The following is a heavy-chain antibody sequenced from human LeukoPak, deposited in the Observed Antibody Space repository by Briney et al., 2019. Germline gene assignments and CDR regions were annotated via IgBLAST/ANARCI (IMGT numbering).Heavy chain of an antibody. J-gene: IGHJ4*02. CDR1: GFTFTTFW. CDR2: IQQDGSER. CDR3: AKPNYYGSGSFVFVSARASHFDY. Sequence: GGSLRLSCAASGFTFTTFWMSWVRQAPGKGLEWLASIQQDGSERYYVDSVKGRFTISRDNAKNSLYLQMNSLRAEDTAVYYCAKPNYYGSGSFVFVSARASHFDYWGQGTLVTVSS. D-gene: IGHD3-10*01. V-gene: IGHV3-7*03.